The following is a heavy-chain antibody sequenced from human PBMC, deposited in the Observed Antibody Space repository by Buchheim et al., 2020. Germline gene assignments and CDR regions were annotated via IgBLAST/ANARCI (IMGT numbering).Heavy chain of an antibody. CDR2: IWYDGSNK. V-gene: IGHV3-33*01. D-gene: IGHD2-15*01. CDR1: GFTFSSYG. Sequence: QVQLVESGGGVVQPGRSLRLSCAASGFTFSSYGMHWVRQAPGKGLEWVAVIWYDGSNKYYADSVKGRFTISRDNSMNTLYLQMNSLRAEDTAVYYCARDRIVVVVAARDGMDVWGQGTT. CDR3: ARDRIVVVVAARDGMDV. J-gene: IGHJ6*02.